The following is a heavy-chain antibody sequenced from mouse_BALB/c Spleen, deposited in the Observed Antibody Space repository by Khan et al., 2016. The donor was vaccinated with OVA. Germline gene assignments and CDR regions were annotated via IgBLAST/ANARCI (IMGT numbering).Heavy chain of an antibody. Sequence: QVQLQQPGAELGKPGASVKISCKASGYTFTSYYLYWVKQRPGQGLEWIGGINPSNGVSHFNEKFKSKATLTVDKSSSTAYMQLNSLTSEDYAVDYGARSGYGNPFAYWGQGTLVTVST. CDR3: ARSGYGNPFAY. J-gene: IGHJ3*01. CDR1: GYTFTSYY. D-gene: IGHD2-1*01. V-gene: IGHV1S81*02. CDR2: INPSNGVS.